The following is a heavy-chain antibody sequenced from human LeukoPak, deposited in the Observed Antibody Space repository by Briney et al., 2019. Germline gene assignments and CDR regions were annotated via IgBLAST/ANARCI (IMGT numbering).Heavy chain of an antibody. D-gene: IGHD6-13*01. CDR2: INPNSGGT. Sequence: ASVKVSCKASGYTFTGCYMHWVRQAPGQGLEWMGWINPNSGGTNYAQKFQGRVTMTRDTSISTAYMELSRLRSDDTAVYYCARDNRYSSSWYYFDYWGQGTLVTVSS. CDR1: GYTFTGCY. J-gene: IGHJ4*02. V-gene: IGHV1-2*02. CDR3: ARDNRYSSSWYYFDY.